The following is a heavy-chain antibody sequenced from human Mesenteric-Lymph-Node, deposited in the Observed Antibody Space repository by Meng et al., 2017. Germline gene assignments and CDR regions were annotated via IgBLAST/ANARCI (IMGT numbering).Heavy chain of an antibody. CDR1: GGSSSGYY. CDR2: INHSGTI. Sequence: SETLSLTCVVYGGSSSGYYWSWLRQSPGKGLEWIGQINHSGTISYNPSLKSRVAISLDTSKNEISLKVSSVTAADTAVYFCARESYRRGNLLFDQWGQGKLVTVSS. J-gene: IGHJ4*02. CDR3: ARESYRRGNLLFDQ. V-gene: IGHV4-34*01. D-gene: IGHD3-16*02.